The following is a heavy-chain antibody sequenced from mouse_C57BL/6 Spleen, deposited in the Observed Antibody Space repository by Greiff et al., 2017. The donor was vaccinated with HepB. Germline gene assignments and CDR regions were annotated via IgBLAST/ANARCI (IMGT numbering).Heavy chain of an antibody. CDR2: INPNNGGT. D-gene: IGHD2-2*01. CDR1: GYTFTDYY. V-gene: IGHV1-26*01. CDR3: ARSLYGYDVGVYYAMDY. Sequence: EVKLMESGPELVKPGASVKISCKASGYTFTDYYMNWVKQSHGKSLEWIGDINPNNGGTSYNQKFKGKATLTVDKSSSTAYMELRSLTSEDSAVYYCARSLYGYDVGVYYAMDYWGQGTSVTVSS. J-gene: IGHJ4*01.